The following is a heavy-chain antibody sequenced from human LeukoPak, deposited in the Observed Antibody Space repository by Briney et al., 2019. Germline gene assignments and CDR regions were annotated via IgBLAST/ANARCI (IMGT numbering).Heavy chain of an antibody. CDR3: ARDCSGGSCYPANDY. V-gene: IGHV3-21*01. Sequence: GGSLRLSCAASGFTFSSYSMNWVRQAPGKGLEWVSSISSSSSYIYYADSVKGRFTISRDNAKNSLYLQMNSMRAEDTAVYYCARDCSGGSCYPANDYWGQGTLVTVSS. J-gene: IGHJ4*02. CDR2: ISSSSSYI. CDR1: GFTFSSYS. D-gene: IGHD2-15*01.